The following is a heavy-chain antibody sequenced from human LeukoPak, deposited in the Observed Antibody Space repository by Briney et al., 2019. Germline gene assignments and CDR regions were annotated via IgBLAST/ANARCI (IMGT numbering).Heavy chain of an antibody. CDR3: ARGVVPTAPPAPVDY. CDR2: VSYDGSNK. J-gene: IGHJ4*02. D-gene: IGHD2-2*01. Sequence: GGSLRLSCAVSGFTFSSYTMHWVRQAPGKGLEWVAVVSYDGSNKYYADSVKGRFTISRDNSKNTLYLQMNSLRAEDTAIYYCARGVVPTAPPAPVDYWGQGTLVTVSS. V-gene: IGHV3-30-3*01. CDR1: GFTFSSYT.